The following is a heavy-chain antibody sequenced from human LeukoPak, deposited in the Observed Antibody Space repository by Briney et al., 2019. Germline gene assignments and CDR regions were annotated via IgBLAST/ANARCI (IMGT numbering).Heavy chain of an antibody. CDR3: ARDGGRAAAGTEFAFDI. Sequence: GGSLRLSCAASGFTFSNYAMSWVRQAPGKGLEWVSSISGTGGSTYYADSVKGRFNISRDNSKNTLYLQMKSLRAEDTAVYYCARDGGRAAAGTEFAFDIWGQGTMVTVSS. J-gene: IGHJ3*02. V-gene: IGHV3-23*01. D-gene: IGHD6-13*01. CDR2: ISGTGGST. CDR1: GFTFSNYA.